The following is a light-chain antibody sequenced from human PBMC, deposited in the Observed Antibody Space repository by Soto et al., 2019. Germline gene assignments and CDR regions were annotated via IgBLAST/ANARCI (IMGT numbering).Light chain of an antibody. CDR3: QRCDGLTPEFV. CDR1: QDISKY. Sequence: DIQLTQSPSSLSASVGDRVTISCQASQDISKYLNWYQQKPGKAPQLLIYDASSLETGVPSRFSEDGSGTEFTFTISSLQPEDIATYYCQRCDGLTPEFVFGRGTKVEIK. CDR2: DAS. J-gene: IGKJ3*01. V-gene: IGKV1-33*01.